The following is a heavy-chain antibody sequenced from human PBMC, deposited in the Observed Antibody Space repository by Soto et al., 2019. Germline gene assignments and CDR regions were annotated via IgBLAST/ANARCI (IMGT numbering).Heavy chain of an antibody. V-gene: IGHV4-34*01. Sequence: SEPLSLTCAVYGGSFSGYYWSWIRQPPGKGLEWIGEINHSGSTNYNPSLKSRVTISVDTSKNQFSLKLSSVTAADTAVYYCARDPGYSSGWFLNYYYGMDVCGQGTTVIVSS. CDR1: GGSFSGYY. CDR3: ARDPGYSSGWFLNYYYGMDV. J-gene: IGHJ6*02. D-gene: IGHD6-19*01. CDR2: INHSGST.